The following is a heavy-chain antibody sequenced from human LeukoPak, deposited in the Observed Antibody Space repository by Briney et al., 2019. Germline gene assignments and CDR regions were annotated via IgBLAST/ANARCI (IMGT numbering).Heavy chain of an antibody. J-gene: IGHJ4*02. CDR2: IYYSGST. CDR1: GGSISSGGYY. Sequence: SETLSPTCTVSGGSISSGGYYWTWIRQHPGKGLEWIGYIYYSGSTYFNPSLKTRVTMSVDTSKNQFSLKLSSVTAADTAVYYCARGHDGGLAYWGQGTLVTVSS. D-gene: IGHD4-23*01. V-gene: IGHV4-31*03. CDR3: ARGHDGGLAY.